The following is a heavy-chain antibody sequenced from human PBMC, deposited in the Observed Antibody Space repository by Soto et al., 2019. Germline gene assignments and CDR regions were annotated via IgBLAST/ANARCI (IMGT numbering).Heavy chain of an antibody. CDR3: ARTSGYYFLDY. J-gene: IGHJ4*02. CDR2: INAGNGNT. Sequence: ASVNFSCNASGYTFISYPMHWLRQAPGQRLEWMGWINAGNGNTKYSQKFRGRVTITRDTSASTAYMELNSLSSEDTAVYYCARTSGYYFLDYWGQGALVTVSS. CDR1: GYTFISYP. D-gene: IGHD3-22*01. V-gene: IGHV1-3*01.